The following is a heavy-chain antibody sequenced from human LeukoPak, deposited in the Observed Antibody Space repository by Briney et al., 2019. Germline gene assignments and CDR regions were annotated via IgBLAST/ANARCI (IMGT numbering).Heavy chain of an antibody. D-gene: IGHD3-10*01. V-gene: IGHV1-8*01. CDR1: GYTFTSYD. CDR2: MNPNSGNT. Sequence: GASVKVSCKASGYTFTSYDINWERQATGQGLEWMGWMNPNSGNTGYAQKFQGRVTMTRNTSISTAYMELSSLRSEDTAVYYCARGAVRGVIIGPYYYYYMDVWGKGTTVTVPS. J-gene: IGHJ6*03. CDR3: ARGAVRGVIIGPYYYYYMDV.